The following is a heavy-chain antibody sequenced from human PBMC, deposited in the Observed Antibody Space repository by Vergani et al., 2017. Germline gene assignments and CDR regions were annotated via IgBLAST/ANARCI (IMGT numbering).Heavy chain of an antibody. J-gene: IGHJ4*02. D-gene: IGHD3-22*01. CDR1: GGTFSSYA. V-gene: IGHV1-69*01. Sequence: QVQLVQSGAEVKKPGSSVKVSCKASGGTFSSYAISWVRQAPGQGLEWMGGIIPIFGTANYAQKFQGRVTITADESTSTAYMEMSSLRSEDTAVYYCARDSGYYDSSGYNYPCDDWGQGTLVTVSS. CDR2: IIPIFGTA. CDR3: ARDSGYYDSSGYNYPCDD.